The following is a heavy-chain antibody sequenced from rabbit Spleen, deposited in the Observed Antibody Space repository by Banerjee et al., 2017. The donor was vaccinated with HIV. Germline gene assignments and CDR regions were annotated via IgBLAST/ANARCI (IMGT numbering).Heavy chain of an antibody. CDR1: GVSFSSTYY. CDR2: ISTASGST. CDR3: ARDASSSDYYRDTRLDL. J-gene: IGHJ3*01. Sequence: QEQLEESGGGLVKPEGSLTLTCKASGVSFSSTYYMCWVRQAPGKGLEWIGCISTASGSTYYANWAKGPFTISKASSTTVTLQMTSLTAADTATYFCARDASSSDYYRDTRLDLWGQGTLVTVS. V-gene: IGHV1S45*01. D-gene: IGHD1-1*01.